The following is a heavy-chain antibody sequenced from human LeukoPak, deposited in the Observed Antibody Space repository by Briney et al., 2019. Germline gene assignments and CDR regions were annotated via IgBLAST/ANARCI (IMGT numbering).Heavy chain of an antibody. CDR3: ARVTYSSEGIAVAYYMDV. V-gene: IGHV1-18*01. CDR1: GYTFTSYG. Sequence: ASVKVSCKASGYTFTSYGISWVRQAPGQGLEWMGWISTYNGNTNYAQKLQGRVTMTTDTSTSTAYMELRSLRSDDTAVYYCARVTYSSEGIAVAYYMDVWGKGTTVTVSS. J-gene: IGHJ6*03. CDR2: ISTYNGNT. D-gene: IGHD6-19*01.